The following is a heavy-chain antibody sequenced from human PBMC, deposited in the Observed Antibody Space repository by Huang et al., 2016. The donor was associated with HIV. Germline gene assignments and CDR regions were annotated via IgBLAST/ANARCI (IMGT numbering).Heavy chain of an antibody. CDR3: ATGFDVFFDF. CDR1: EYTLTELS. Sequence: QVQLVQSRAEVKKPGASVKVSCKVSEYTLTELSRHWVRQPPGKGLEWMGGFDPGIGETIYAQKCQGRVTMTEDTSTETAFMELSGLRPEDTAVYYCATGFDVFFDFWGQGTLVTVSS. D-gene: IGHD3-9*01. V-gene: IGHV1-24*01. J-gene: IGHJ4*02. CDR2: FDPGIGET.